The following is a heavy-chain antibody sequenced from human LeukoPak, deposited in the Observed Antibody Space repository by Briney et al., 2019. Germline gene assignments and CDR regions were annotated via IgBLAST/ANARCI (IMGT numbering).Heavy chain of an antibody. J-gene: IGHJ5*02. V-gene: IGHV1-2*02. D-gene: IGHD3-16*01. Sequence: ASVKVSCKASGYTFAAFYIHWVRQAPGQGLEWVGLVNPSSGGTHYAQSFQGRVTMTRDTSISTAYMELSRLRSDDTAVYYCARDIRGSYGSWGQGTLVTVSS. CDR1: GYTFAAFY. CDR3: ARDIRGSYGS. CDR2: VNPSSGGT.